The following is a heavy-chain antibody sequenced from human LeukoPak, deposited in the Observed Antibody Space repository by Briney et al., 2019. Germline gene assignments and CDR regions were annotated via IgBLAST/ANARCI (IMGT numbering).Heavy chain of an antibody. CDR3: ARGPRYSFY. Sequence: GGSLRLSCAASGFIVSHNYMTWVRQAPGKGLEWISVIYIDGTTYYADSVKGRFTISGDQANNTLYLQMNTLRDEDTAVYYCARGPRYSFYWGQGTLVSVSS. D-gene: IGHD6-13*01. J-gene: IGHJ4*02. V-gene: IGHV3-53*01. CDR1: GFIVSHNY. CDR2: IYIDGTT.